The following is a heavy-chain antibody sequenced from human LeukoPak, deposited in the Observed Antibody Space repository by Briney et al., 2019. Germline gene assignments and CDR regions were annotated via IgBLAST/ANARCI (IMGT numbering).Heavy chain of an antibody. CDR1: GGSISSSSYY. J-gene: IGHJ4*02. V-gene: IGHV4-39*02. CDR3: AREEYSPGRYSFDY. Sequence: PSETLSLTCTVSGGSISSSSYYWGWIRQPPGKGLEWIGSIYYSGSTYYNPSLKSRVTISVDTSKNQFSLKLSSVTAADTAVYYCAREEYSPGRYSFDYWGQGILVTVSS. CDR2: IYYSGST. D-gene: IGHD6-6*01.